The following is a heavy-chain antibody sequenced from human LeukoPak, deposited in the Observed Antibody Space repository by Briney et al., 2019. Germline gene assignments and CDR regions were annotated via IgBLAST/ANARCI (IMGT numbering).Heavy chain of an antibody. CDR3: AGHHPRNTVDF. Sequence: SETPSLTCTVSGGAISSYYWSWIRPPPGKGLEWIAYISDIGSINYNPSLKRRVTISLDTSKNQFSLKLSSVTAADTAVYYCAGHHPRNTVDFWGQGTLVTVSS. D-gene: IGHD2/OR15-2a*01. V-gene: IGHV4-59*08. J-gene: IGHJ4*02. CDR2: ISDIGSI. CDR1: GGAISSYY.